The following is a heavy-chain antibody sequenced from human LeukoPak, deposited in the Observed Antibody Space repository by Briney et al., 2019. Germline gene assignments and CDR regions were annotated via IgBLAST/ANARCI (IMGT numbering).Heavy chain of an antibody. CDR2: INTDGSST. CDR1: GFTFSSYW. V-gene: IGHV3-74*01. J-gene: IGHJ4*02. CDR3: AKAGTKVVVYYFDY. D-gene: IGHD3-22*01. Sequence: GGSLRLSCAASGFTFSSYWMYWVRQAPGKGLVWVSRINTDGSSTTYADSVKGRFTTSRDNAKNTLYLQMNSLRAEDTAVYYCAKAGTKVVVYYFDYWGQGTLVTVSS.